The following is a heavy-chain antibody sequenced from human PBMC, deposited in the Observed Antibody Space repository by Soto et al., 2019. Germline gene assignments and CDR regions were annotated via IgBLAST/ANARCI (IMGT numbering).Heavy chain of an antibody. Sequence: QVQLQQWGAGLLKPSETLSLNCAVNGGSLSGFYWSWIRQPPGKGLEWIGEIKDGGYTNYSPSLKSRATISSDRSNNPVSLRLNSVTAADTGVYYCARGQEGVVATHWDQGALVTVSS. J-gene: IGHJ4*02. CDR3: ARGQEGVVATH. CDR1: GGSLSGFY. D-gene: IGHD5-12*01. V-gene: IGHV4-34*01. CDR2: IKDGGYT.